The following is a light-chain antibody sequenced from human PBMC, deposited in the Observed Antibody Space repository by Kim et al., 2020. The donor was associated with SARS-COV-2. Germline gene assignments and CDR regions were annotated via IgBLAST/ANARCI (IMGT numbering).Light chain of an antibody. Sequence: EIVMTHSPPTLSVSPGDRATLSCRARQDITNSLAWYQQKPGQAPRLLIYGATTRATGVPVRFSGRQSGTEFTLTISSLQSEDFAVYYCQQYRTWPLFGPGTKLEIK. CDR3: QQYRTWPL. CDR2: GAT. J-gene: IGKJ2*01. CDR1: QDITNS. V-gene: IGKV3-15*01.